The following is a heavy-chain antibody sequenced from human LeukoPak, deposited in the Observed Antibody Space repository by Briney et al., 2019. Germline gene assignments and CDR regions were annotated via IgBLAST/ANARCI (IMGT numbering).Heavy chain of an antibody. Sequence: ASVKVSCKASGYTFTSYGISWVRQAPGQGLEWMGRISAYNGNTNYAQKLQGRVTMTTDTSTSTAYMELRSLRSDDTAVYYCARDPRRRWQLVRYNWFDPWGQGTLVTVSS. D-gene: IGHD6-13*01. CDR2: ISAYNGNT. CDR3: ARDPRRRWQLVRYNWFDP. V-gene: IGHV1-18*01. CDR1: GYTFTSYG. J-gene: IGHJ5*02.